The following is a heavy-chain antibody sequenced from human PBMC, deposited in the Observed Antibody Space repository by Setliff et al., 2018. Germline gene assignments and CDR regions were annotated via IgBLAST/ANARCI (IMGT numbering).Heavy chain of an antibody. V-gene: IGHV1-18*01. CDR2: VSTYNGDT. CDR1: GNSFSSFS. J-gene: IGHJ3*02. D-gene: IGHD6-19*01. CDR3: ARRPIALAGYRKGAFDI. Sequence: ASVKVSCKASGNSFSSFSITWVRQAPGQGLEWMGWVSTYNGDTKYAQNFRGRVTMTTDMSTSTVYMELRTLRADDTAVYFCARRPIALAGYRKGAFDIWGQGTMVTVSS.